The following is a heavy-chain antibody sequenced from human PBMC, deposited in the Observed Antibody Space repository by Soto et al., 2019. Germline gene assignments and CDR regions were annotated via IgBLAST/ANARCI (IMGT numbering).Heavy chain of an antibody. Sequence: GXSLILSCVVPGGICHGYGMHCVRQAPFKGLERVAIIRFDGSNEEYADSVKGRFTISRDNSKNTLYLQMNTLGAEDTAVYYCARDGIGGTVFRGYLDYWGRGTVVTVSS. J-gene: IGHJ4*02. V-gene: IGHV3-33*01. CDR3: ARDGIGGTVFRGYLDY. D-gene: IGHD1-7*01. CDR1: GGICHGYG. CDR2: IRFDGSNE.